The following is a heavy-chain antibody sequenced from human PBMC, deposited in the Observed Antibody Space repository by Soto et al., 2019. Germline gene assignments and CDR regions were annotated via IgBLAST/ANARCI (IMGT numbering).Heavy chain of an antibody. CDR3: TKASVGGTYRGGAFEF. CDR1: GFTFGDYA. CDR2: ISWNSDFK. Sequence: EVQLVESGGGLVQPDKSLRLSCVASGFTFGDYAVHWVRQAPGKGLEWVSGISWNSDFKVYADSVKGRFTVSRDNAKSSLYLQMNSLRPEDTAFYFCTKASVGGTYRGGAFEFWGPGTMVTVSS. V-gene: IGHV3-9*01. J-gene: IGHJ3*01. D-gene: IGHD6-19*01.